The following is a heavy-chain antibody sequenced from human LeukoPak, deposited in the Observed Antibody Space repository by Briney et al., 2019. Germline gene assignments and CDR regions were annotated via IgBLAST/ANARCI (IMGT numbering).Heavy chain of an antibody. V-gene: IGHV4-34*01. CDR3: ARVEGGGWFDP. CDR1: GGSFSGYY. D-gene: IGHD3-16*01. CDR2: INHSGST. J-gene: IGHJ5*02. Sequence: SETLSLTCAVYGGSFSGYYWSWIRQPPRKGLEWIGEINHSGSTNYNPSLKSRVTISVDTSKNQFSLKLSSVTAADTAVYYCARVEGGGWFDPWGQGTLVTVSS.